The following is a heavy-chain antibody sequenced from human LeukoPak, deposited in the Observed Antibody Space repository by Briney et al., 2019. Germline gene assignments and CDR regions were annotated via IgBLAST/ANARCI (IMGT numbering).Heavy chain of an antibody. Sequence: SETLSLTCTVSGGSVSSGGYYWSWIRQHPERGLEWIGYIYYTGSTYYNPSLESRLTISLDTSTNQFSLKLGSVTPADTAMYYCATTDYYYYVDVWGKGTTVTVSS. V-gene: IGHV4-31*03. CDR1: GGSVSSGGYY. CDR2: IYYTGST. D-gene: IGHD1-26*01. CDR3: ATTDYYYYVDV. J-gene: IGHJ6*03.